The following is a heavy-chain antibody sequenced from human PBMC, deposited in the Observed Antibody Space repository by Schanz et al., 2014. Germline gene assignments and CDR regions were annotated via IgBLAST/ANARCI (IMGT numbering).Heavy chain of an antibody. J-gene: IGHJ4*02. CDR2: INGSGNAT. D-gene: IGHD3-9*01. Sequence: EVQLLESGGGLVQPGGSLRISCAASGFTFSVYAMSWVRQAPGKGLEWVAAINGSGNATYYADSVKGRFTISRDNSRNTLFLQMKRLRVEDTAVYFCAKDPYDVLTGYQYYFDYWGPGRLVTVSS. V-gene: IGHV3-23*01. CDR1: GFTFSVYA. CDR3: AKDPYDVLTGYQYYFDY.